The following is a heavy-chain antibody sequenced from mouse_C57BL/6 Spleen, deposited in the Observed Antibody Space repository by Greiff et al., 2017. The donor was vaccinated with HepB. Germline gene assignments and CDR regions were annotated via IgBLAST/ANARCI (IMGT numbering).Heavy chain of an antibody. V-gene: IGHV14-2*01. CDR1: GFNIKDYY. CDR2: IDPEDGET. Sequence: VQLQQSGAELVKPGASVKLSCTASGFNIKDYYMHWVKQRTEQGLEWIGRIDPEDGETKYDQKFKGKATITADTSSNTTYLQLSSLTSEDTAVYYCARETIYPGAYWGQGTLVTVSA. J-gene: IGHJ3*01. CDR3: ARETIYPGAY.